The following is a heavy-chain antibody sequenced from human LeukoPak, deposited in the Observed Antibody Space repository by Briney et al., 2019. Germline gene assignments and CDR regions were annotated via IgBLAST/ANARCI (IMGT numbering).Heavy chain of an antibody. Sequence: SGGSLRLSCAASGFTFSSYAMSWVRQAPGKGLEWVSTISGSGGSTYYADSVKGRFTISRDNSKNTLYLQMNSLRVEDTAVYYCAKASIVVMVHPSGWFDPWGQGTLITVSS. CDR1: GFTFSSYA. CDR3: AKASIVVMVHPSGWFDP. CDR2: ISGSGGST. J-gene: IGHJ5*02. D-gene: IGHD2-8*01. V-gene: IGHV3-23*01.